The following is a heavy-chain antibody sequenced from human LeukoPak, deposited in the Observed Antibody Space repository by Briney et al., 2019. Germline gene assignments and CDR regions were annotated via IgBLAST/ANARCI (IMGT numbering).Heavy chain of an antibody. J-gene: IGHJ5*02. V-gene: IGHV3-21*01. D-gene: IGHD3-10*01. CDR3: ARGGLRHNWFDP. CDR1: GFTFGDYA. Sequence: GGSLRLSCTTSGFTFGDYALSWVRQAPGKGLEWVSSISSSSSYIYYADSVKGRFTISRDNAKNSLYLQMNSLRAEDTAVYYCARGGLRHNWFDPWGQGTLVTVSS. CDR2: ISSSSSYI.